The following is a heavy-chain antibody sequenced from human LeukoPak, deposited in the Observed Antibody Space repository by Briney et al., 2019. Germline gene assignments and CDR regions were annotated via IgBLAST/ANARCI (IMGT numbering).Heavy chain of an antibody. CDR2: ISSSGSTI. V-gene: IGHV3-48*03. CDR1: GFTFSSYE. D-gene: IGHD3-10*02. Sequence: PGGSLRLSCAASGFTFSSYEVNWVRQAPGKGLEWVSYISSSGSTIYYADPVKGRFTISRDNAKNSLYLRMNSPRAEDTAVYYCAELGITMIGGVWGKGTTVTISS. J-gene: IGHJ6*04. CDR3: AELGITMIGGV.